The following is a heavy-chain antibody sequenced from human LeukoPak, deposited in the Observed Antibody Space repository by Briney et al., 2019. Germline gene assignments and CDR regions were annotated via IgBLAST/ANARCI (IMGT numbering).Heavy chain of an antibody. CDR3: ARVVSTMVRGVNDY. D-gene: IGHD3-10*01. CDR1: GFTLSSYS. J-gene: IGHJ4*02. Sequence: PGGSLRLSCAASGFTLSSYSMNWVRQAPGKGLEWVSCISSSGSYIYYADSVKGRFTFSRDNAKNSLYLQMDSLRAEDTAVYYCARVVSTMVRGVNDYWGQGTQVTVSS. V-gene: IGHV3-21*01. CDR2: ISSSGSYI.